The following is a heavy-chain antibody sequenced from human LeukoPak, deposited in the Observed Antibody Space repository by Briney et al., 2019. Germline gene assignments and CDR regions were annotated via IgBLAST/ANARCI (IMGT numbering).Heavy chain of an antibody. D-gene: IGHD6-13*01. J-gene: IGHJ4*02. Sequence: ETLSLTCTVSGYSIRSGYYWGWIRQPPGKGLEWVANIKQDGSEKYYVDSVKGRFTISRDNAKNSLYLQMNSLRAEDTAVYYCARVSIAADNFDYWGQGTLVTVSS. CDR1: GYSIRSGYY. CDR2: IKQDGSEK. V-gene: IGHV3-7*01. CDR3: ARVSIAADNFDY.